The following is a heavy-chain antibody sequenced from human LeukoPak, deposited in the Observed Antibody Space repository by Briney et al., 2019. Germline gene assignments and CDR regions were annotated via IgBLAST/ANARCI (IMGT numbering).Heavy chain of an antibody. D-gene: IGHD2-21*01. CDR3: AKSAVIIGYFDY. V-gene: IGHV3-30*18. CDR1: GFTFTNYA. J-gene: IGHJ4*02. Sequence: GRSLRLSCAASGFTFTNYAMHWVRQAPGKGLEWVAVTSYDGSNEYYADSVEGRFSISRDNSKNTVILQMDSLTPEDTAVYFCAKSAVIIGYFDYWGQGTLVTVSS. CDR2: TSYDGSNE.